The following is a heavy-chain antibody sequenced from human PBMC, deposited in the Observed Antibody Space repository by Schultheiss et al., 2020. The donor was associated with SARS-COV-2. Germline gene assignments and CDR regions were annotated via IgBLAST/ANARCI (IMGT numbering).Heavy chain of an antibody. V-gene: IGHV4-38-2*02. CDR1: GYSISSGYY. D-gene: IGHD6-19*01. CDR2: IYYSGST. CDR3: VAGRALYYGMDV. J-gene: IGHJ6*02. Sequence: SETLSLTCTVSGYSISSGYYWSWIRQPPGKGLEWIGYIYYSGSTYYNPSLKSRVTISVDTSKNQFSLKLSSVTAADTAVYYCVAGRALYYGMDVWGQGTTVTVSS.